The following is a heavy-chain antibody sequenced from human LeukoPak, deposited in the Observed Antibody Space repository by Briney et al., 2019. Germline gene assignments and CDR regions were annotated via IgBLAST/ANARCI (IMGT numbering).Heavy chain of an antibody. CDR1: GFTLGNYG. CDR2: IWDDGSNK. D-gene: IGHD2-2*01. CDR3: ARAEVPAAIKSGAFDI. Sequence: GRSLRLSCAASGFTLGNYGMHGVRQAPGKGLEWVAVIWDDGSNKYYADSVKGRFTISRDNSKNTLYLQMNSLRAEDTAVYYCARAEVPAAIKSGAFDIWGQGTMVTVSS. V-gene: IGHV3-33*01. J-gene: IGHJ3*02.